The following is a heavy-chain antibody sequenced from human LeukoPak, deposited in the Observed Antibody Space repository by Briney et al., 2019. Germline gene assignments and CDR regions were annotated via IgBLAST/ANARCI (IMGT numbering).Heavy chain of an antibody. CDR3: ARDVYSGYEKDYYYYYGMDV. CDR1: GFTFSSYA. CDR2: ISYDGSKK. V-gene: IGHV3-30*04. Sequence: PGRSLRLSCAASGFTFSSYARHWVSQALGKGLEWVAVISYDGSKKYYADSVKGRFTISRDNSKNTLYLQMNSLRAEDTAVYYCARDVYSGYEKDYYYYYGMDVWGKGTTVTVSS. J-gene: IGHJ6*04. D-gene: IGHD5-12*01.